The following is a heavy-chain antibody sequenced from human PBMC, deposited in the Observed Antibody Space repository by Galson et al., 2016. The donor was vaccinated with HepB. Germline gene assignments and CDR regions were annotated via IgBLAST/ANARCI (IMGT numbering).Heavy chain of an antibody. CDR1: GFTVSSNY. J-gene: IGHJ4*02. CDR2: IYSGGTT. Sequence: SLRLSCAASGFTVSSNYMNWVRQAPGKGLEWVSVIYSGGTTYYAGSVKGRFTISRDNSKNTLFLQMNSLRPEDTAVYYCAKDGSSMAADYYFDYWGQGTLVTVSS. CDR3: AKDGSSMAADYYFDY. V-gene: IGHV3-53*05. D-gene: IGHD1-26*01.